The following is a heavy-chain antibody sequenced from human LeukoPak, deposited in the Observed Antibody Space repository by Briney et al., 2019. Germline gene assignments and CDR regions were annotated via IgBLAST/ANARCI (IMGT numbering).Heavy chain of an antibody. Sequence: GGSLRLSCAASGFIFSSYAMSWVRQAPGKGLEWVSVISGSGGSTNYADSVNGRFTISRDNSKDMLHLQMSSLRAEDTAVYYCATLSDAIAAAGTRNYWGQGTLVTVSS. J-gene: IGHJ4*02. V-gene: IGHV3-23*01. D-gene: IGHD6-13*01. CDR3: ATLSDAIAAAGTRNY. CDR1: GFIFSSYA. CDR2: ISGSGGST.